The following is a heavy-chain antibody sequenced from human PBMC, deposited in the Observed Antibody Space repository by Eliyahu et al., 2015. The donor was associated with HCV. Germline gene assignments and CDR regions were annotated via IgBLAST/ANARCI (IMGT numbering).Heavy chain of an antibody. CDR1: GFTFSNYW. Sequence: EVQLVESGGGLVQPGGSLRLSCVVSGFTFSNYWMHWVRQAPGKGLVGVSRLNSDGSRTTYADSVRGRFSISRDNAKDTLYLQLNSLRVEDTGIYYCARDWEAYLDYWGQGTLVTVSS. D-gene: IGHD1-26*01. V-gene: IGHV3-74*01. CDR2: LNSDGSRT. J-gene: IGHJ4*02. CDR3: ARDWEAYLDY.